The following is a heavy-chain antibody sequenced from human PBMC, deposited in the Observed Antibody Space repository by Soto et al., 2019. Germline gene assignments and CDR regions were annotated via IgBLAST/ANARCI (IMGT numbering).Heavy chain of an antibody. J-gene: IGHJ6*03. V-gene: IGHV3-30-3*01. CDR2: ISYDGSNK. Sequence: GGSLRLSCAASGFTFSSYAMHWVRQAPGKGLEWVAVISYDGSNKYYADSVKGRFTISRDNSKNTLYLQMNSLRAEDTAVYYCAGSLVPAATNEDYMDVWGKGTTVTVSS. D-gene: IGHD2-2*01. CDR1: GFTFSSYA. CDR3: AGSLVPAATNEDYMDV.